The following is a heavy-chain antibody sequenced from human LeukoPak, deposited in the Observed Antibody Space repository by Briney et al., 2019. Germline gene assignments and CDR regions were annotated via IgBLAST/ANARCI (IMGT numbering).Heavy chain of an antibody. J-gene: IGHJ5*02. Sequence: QPGRSLRLSCAASGFTFSSYAMHWVRQAPGKGLEWVAVISCDGSNKYYADSVKGRFTISRDNSKNTLYLQMNSLRAEDTAVYYCARDYWFDPWGQGTLVTVSS. V-gene: IGHV3-30*04. CDR1: GFTFSSYA. CDR3: ARDYWFDP. CDR2: ISCDGSNK.